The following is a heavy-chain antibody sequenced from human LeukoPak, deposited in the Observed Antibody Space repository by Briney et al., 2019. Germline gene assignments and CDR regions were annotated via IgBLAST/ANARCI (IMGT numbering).Heavy chain of an antibody. CDR3: SSAGHDGIGYKGC. CDR2: IYHSGSA. J-gene: IGHJ4*03. D-gene: IGHD3-22*01. V-gene: IGHV4-4*02. Sequence: SETLSLTCAVSGGSISSSNWWSWVRQPPGKGLEWIGEIYHSGSANYNPSLKSRVTISVDKSKNQFSLRLSSVTAADTAVYYCSSAGHDGIGYKGCWGQGTLVTVSS. CDR1: GGSISSSNW.